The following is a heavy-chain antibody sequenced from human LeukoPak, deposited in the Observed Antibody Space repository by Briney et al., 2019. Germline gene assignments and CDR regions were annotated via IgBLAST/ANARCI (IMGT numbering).Heavy chain of an antibody. D-gene: IGHD3-22*01. V-gene: IGHV1-69*05. Sequence: ASVKVSCKASGGTFSSYAISWVRQAPGQGLEWMGGIIPIFGTANYAQKFQGRVTITTDESTSTAYMELSSLRSEDTAVYYCASYDSSGYYPPPPFDYWGQGTLVTVSS. CDR3: ASYDSSGYYPPPPFDY. CDR2: IIPIFGTA. CDR1: GGTFSSYA. J-gene: IGHJ4*01.